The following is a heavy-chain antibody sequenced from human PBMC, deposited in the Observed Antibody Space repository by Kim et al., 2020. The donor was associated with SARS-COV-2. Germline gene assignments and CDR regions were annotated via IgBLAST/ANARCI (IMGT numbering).Heavy chain of an antibody. D-gene: IGHD3-3*01. CDR3: ARDGHAFTIFGVVNNFDY. CDR1: GYTFTSYG. V-gene: IGHV1-18*01. CDR2: ISAYNGNT. J-gene: IGHJ4*02. Sequence: ASVKVSCKASGYTFTSYGISWVRQAPGQGLEWMGWISAYNGNTNYAQKLQGRVTMTTDTSTSTAYMELRSLRSDDTAVYYCARDGHAFTIFGVVNNFDYWGQGTLVTVSS.